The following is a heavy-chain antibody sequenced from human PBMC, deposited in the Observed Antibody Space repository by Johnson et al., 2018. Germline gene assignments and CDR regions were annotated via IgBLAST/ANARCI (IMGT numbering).Heavy chain of an antibody. CDR3: AREPGYSYGYYYYGMYV. CDR2: ISSSSSYI. V-gene: IGHV3-21*01. Sequence: SGFTFSSYSMNWVRQAPGKGLEWVSSISSSSSYIYYADSVKGRFTISRDNAKNSLYLQMNSLRDEDTAVYYCAREPGYSYGYYYYGMYVWGQGTTVTVSS. CDR1: GFTFSSYS. D-gene: IGHD5-18*01. J-gene: IGHJ6*02.